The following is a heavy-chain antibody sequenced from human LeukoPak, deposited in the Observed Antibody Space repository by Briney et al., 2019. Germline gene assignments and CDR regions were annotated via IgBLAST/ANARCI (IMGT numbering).Heavy chain of an antibody. Sequence: ASVKVSCKASGYTFTGYYMHWVRQAPGQGLEWMGWINPNSGGTNYAQKFQGRVTMTRDTSISTAYMELSRLRSDDTAVYYCARDLYGLYYYMDVWGKGTTVTVSS. D-gene: IGHD3-10*01. CDR3: ARDLYGLYYYMDV. CDR2: INPNSGGT. CDR1: GYTFTGYY. V-gene: IGHV1-2*02. J-gene: IGHJ6*03.